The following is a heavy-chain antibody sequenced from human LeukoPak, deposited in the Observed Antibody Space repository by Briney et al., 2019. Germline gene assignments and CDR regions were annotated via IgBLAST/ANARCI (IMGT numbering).Heavy chain of an antibody. D-gene: IGHD3-10*01. CDR3: AKDLPVYYGSGSYDY. Sequence: GGSLRLSCAASGFTFSSYWMSWVRQAPGKGLEWVANIKQDGSEKYYVDSVKGRFTISRDNAKNSLYLQMNSLRAEDTAVYYCAKDLPVYYGSGSYDYWGQGTLVTVSS. J-gene: IGHJ4*02. CDR1: GFTFSSYW. CDR2: IKQDGSEK. V-gene: IGHV3-7*01.